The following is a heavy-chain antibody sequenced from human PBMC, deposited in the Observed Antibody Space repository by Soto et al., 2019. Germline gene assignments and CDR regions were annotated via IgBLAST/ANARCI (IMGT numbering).Heavy chain of an antibody. V-gene: IGHV4-59*01. CDR1: GGSISSYY. Sequence: SETLSLTCTVSGGSISSYYWSWIRQPPGKGLEWIGYIYYSGSTNYNPSLKSRVTISVDTSKNQFSLKLSSVTAADTAVYYCARAVAEAGYYYYYYMDVWGKGTTVT. CDR3: ARAVAEAGYYYYYYMDV. D-gene: IGHD2-15*01. J-gene: IGHJ6*03. CDR2: IYYSGST.